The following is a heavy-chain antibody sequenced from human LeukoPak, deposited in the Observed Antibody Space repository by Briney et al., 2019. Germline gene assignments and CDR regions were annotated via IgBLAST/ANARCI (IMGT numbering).Heavy chain of an antibody. CDR2: IKQDGSEK. V-gene: IGHV3-7*01. CDR1: EFTFSSYW. Sequence: GGSLRLSCAASEFTFSSYWMSWVRQAPGKGLEWVASIKQDGSEKYYVDSVKGRVTISRDNAKNSLYLQMNSLRAEDTAVYYCARETGGSNWFDPWGQGTLVTVSS. CDR3: ARETGGSNWFDP. J-gene: IGHJ5*02. D-gene: IGHD7-27*01.